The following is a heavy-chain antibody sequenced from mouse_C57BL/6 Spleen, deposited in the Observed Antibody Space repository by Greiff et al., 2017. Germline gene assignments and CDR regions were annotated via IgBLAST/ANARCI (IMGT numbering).Heavy chain of an antibody. CDR3: ARCYSDPDWYFDV. CDR1: GYTFTSYG. D-gene: IGHD2-13*01. Sequence: VQLQQSGAELARPGASVKLSCKASGYTFTSYGISWVKQRTGQGLEWIGEIYPRSGDTYYNEKFKGKATLTADKSSSTAYMELRSLTSEDSAVYFCARCYSDPDWYFDVWGTGTTVTVSS. J-gene: IGHJ1*03. CDR2: IYPRSGDT. V-gene: IGHV1-81*01.